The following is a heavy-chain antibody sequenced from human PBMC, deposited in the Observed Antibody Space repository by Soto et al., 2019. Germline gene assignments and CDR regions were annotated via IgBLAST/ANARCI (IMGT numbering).Heavy chain of an antibody. CDR3: AAVPDVYCSGGSCYPEGIDY. Sequence: SVKVSCKASGYTFTSSAVQWVRQARGQRLEWIGWIVVGSGNTNYAQKFQERVTITRDMSTSTAYMELSSLRSEDTAVYYCAAVPDVYCSGGSCYPEGIDYWGQGTLVTVSS. V-gene: IGHV1-58*01. J-gene: IGHJ4*02. CDR2: IVVGSGNT. D-gene: IGHD2-15*01. CDR1: GYTFTSSA.